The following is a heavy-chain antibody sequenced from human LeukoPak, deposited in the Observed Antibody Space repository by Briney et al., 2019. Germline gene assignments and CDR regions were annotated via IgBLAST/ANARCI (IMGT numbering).Heavy chain of an antibody. CDR1: GGYMSSYY. J-gene: IGHJ5*02. V-gene: IGHV4-4*09. D-gene: IGHD6-13*01. Sequence: SETLSLTCTVSGGYMSSYYWSWIRQPPGKGLEWIGYIYSSGSTSTNYNPSLKSRVTISVDTSKNQFSLRLRSVTAADTAVYFCAGDIAAVNIPGSRLDPWGQGTLVTVSS. CDR3: AGDIAAVNIPGSRLDP. CDR2: IYSSGSTST.